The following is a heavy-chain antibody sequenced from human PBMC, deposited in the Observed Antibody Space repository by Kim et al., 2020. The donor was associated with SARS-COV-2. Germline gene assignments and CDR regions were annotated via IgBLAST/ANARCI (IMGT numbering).Heavy chain of an antibody. CDR2: IYTSGST. D-gene: IGHD3-3*01. CDR1: GGSISSYY. V-gene: IGHV4-4*07. J-gene: IGHJ6*03. CDR3: AKEGPEWQGDYYYYMDV. Sequence: SETLSLTCTVSGGSISSYYWSWIRQPAGKGLEWIGRIYTSGSTNYNPSLKSRVTMSVDTSKNQFSLKLSSVTAADTAVYYCAKEGPEWQGDYYYYMDVWGKGTTVTVSS.